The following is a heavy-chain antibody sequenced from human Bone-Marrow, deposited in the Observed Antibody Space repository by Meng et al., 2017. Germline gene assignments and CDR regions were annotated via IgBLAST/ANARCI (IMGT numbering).Heavy chain of an antibody. CDR3: ARDHRPIGDPRNHFDY. Sequence: GESLKISCAASGFTFSSYGMHWVRQAPGKGLEWVAVIWYDGSNKYYADSVKGRFTISRDNSKNTLYLQMNSLRAEDTAVYYCARDHRPIGDPRNHFDYWGQGTPV. V-gene: IGHV3-33*01. CDR2: IWYDGSNK. CDR1: GFTFSSYG. D-gene: IGHD1-14*01. J-gene: IGHJ4*02.